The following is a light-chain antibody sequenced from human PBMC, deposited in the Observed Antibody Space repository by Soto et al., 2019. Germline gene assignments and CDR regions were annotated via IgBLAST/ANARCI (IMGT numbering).Light chain of an antibody. Sequence: DIQMTQSPSSLSASVGDRVTITCRASQSISSYLNWYQQKPGKAPKLLIYAASSLQSGVPSRFSGNGSGTDFTLPISSLQPEDFATYYCQQSYSTPRTFGQGTKLEIK. CDR2: AAS. CDR1: QSISSY. V-gene: IGKV1-39*01. CDR3: QQSYSTPRT. J-gene: IGKJ2*01.